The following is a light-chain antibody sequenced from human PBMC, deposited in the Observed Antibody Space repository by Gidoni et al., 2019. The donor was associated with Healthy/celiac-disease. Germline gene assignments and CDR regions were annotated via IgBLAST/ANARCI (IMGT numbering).Light chain of an antibody. J-gene: IGLJ3*02. V-gene: IGLV2-11*01. CDR3: CSYAGSYWV. Sequence: SGVPDRFSGSKSGNTASLTISGLQAEDEADYYCCSYAGSYWVFGGGTKLTVL.